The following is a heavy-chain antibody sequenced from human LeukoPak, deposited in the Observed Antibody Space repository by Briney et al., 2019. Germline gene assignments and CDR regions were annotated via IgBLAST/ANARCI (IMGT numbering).Heavy chain of an antibody. D-gene: IGHD5-24*01. CDR3: AKAPRETGPDYFDY. CDR1: GFTFSTFG. CDR2: IQYDGSNK. J-gene: IGHJ4*02. V-gene: IGHV3-30*02. Sequence: GGSLRLSCAASGFTFSTFGMHWVRQAPGRGLEWVAFIQYDGSNKYYADSVKGRFTISRDNSKNTLYLQMNSLRAEDTAVYYCAKAPRETGPDYFDYWGQGTLVTVSS.